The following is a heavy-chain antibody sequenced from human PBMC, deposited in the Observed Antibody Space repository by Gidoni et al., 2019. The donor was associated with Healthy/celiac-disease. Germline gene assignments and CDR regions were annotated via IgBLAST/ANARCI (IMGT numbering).Heavy chain of an antibody. V-gene: IGHV3-23*01. Sequence: EVQLLESGGGLVQPGGSLRLSCAASGFTFSSYAMSWVRQAPGKGLEWVSAISGSGGSTYYADSVKGRFTISRDNSKNTLYLQMNSLRAEDTAVYYCAKDWGGYCTNGVCSPPVDYWGQGTLVTVSS. CDR1: GFTFSSYA. CDR3: AKDWGGYCTNGVCSPPVDY. CDR2: ISGSGGST. J-gene: IGHJ4*02. D-gene: IGHD2-8*01.